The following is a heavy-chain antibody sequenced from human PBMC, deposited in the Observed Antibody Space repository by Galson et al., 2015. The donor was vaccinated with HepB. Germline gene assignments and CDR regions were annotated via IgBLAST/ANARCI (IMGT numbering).Heavy chain of an antibody. J-gene: IGHJ4*02. CDR3: ARSLTSSGWYFGYFDY. D-gene: IGHD6-19*01. CDR2: IKQDGSEK. V-gene: IGHV3-7*03. CDR1: GFTFSSYW. Sequence: SLRLSCAASGFTFSSYWMSWVRQAPGKGLEWVANIKQDGSEKYYVDSVKGRFTISGDNAKNSLYLQMNSLRAEDTAVYYCARSLTSSGWYFGYFDYWGQGTLVTVSS.